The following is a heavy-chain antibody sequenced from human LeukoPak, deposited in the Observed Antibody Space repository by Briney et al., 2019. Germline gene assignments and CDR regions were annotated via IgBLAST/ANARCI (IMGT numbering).Heavy chain of an antibody. CDR1: GFTFSSYN. CDR2: ISSSSSTT. CDR3: ARDAPSGSYYFDY. D-gene: IGHD1-26*01. Sequence: GGSLRLSCAASGFTFSSYNMNWVRQAPGKGLEWVSYISSSSSTTYYADSVKGRFTISRDNAKNSLYLHMNSLRAEDTAVYYCARDAPSGSYYFDYWGQGTLVTVSS. J-gene: IGHJ4*02. V-gene: IGHV3-48*01.